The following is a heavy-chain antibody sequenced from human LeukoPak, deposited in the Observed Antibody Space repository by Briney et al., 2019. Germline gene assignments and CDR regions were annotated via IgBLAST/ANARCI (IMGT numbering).Heavy chain of an antibody. D-gene: IGHD3-10*01. J-gene: IGHJ4*02. CDR1: GGSISSGGYY. CDR2: IYHSGST. V-gene: IGHV4-30-2*01. CDR3: ARNPDMVRGPIGDY. Sequence: SQTLSLTCTVSGGSISSGGYYWSWIRQPPGKGLEWIGYIYHSGSTYYNPTLKSRVTISVDRSKNQFSLKLSSVTAADTAVYYCARNPDMVRGPIGDYWGQGTLVTVSS.